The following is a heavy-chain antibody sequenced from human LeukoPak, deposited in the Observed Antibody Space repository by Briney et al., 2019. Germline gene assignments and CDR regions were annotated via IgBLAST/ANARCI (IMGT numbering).Heavy chain of an antibody. J-gene: IGHJ4*02. D-gene: IGHD3-22*01. CDR2: INHSGST. V-gene: IGHV4-34*01. CDR1: GGSLSDYY. CDR3: ASRLRDSSGYYSGFDY. Sequence: SETLSLTCTVYGGSLSDYYWSWIRQPPGEGLEWIGEINHSGSTNYNPSLKSRVTISVDTSKNQFSLKLRSVTAADTAVYYCASRLRDSSGYYSGFDYWGQGTLVTVSS.